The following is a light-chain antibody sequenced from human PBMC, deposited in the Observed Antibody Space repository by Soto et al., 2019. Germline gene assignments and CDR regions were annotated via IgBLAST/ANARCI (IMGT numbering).Light chain of an antibody. CDR2: WAS. CDR1: HNILYSSNNKNY. CDR3: QQYYSYPIT. Sequence: DIVMTQYPDSMPASLGERANSNCKLHHNILYSSNNKNYLVWYQQKPGQPPKVLIYWASTRESGVPDRFSGSGSGTDFTLTISSLQSEDFATYYCQQYYSYPITFGQGTRLAIK. V-gene: IGKV4-1*01. J-gene: IGKJ5*01.